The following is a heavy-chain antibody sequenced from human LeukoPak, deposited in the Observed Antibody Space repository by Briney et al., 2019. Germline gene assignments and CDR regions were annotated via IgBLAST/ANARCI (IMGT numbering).Heavy chain of an antibody. CDR1: GGSITSGSYY. D-gene: IGHD6-13*01. Sequence: PSQTLSLTCTVSGGSITSGSYYWSWIRQPAGKGLEWIGRIYSSGGTNYNPSLKSRVTISVDMSKTQFSLKLSSVTAADTAVYYCARGDWQYSNNWSNWFDPWGQGTLVTVSS. CDR3: ARGDWQYSNNWSNWFDP. V-gene: IGHV4-61*02. J-gene: IGHJ5*02. CDR2: IYSSGGT.